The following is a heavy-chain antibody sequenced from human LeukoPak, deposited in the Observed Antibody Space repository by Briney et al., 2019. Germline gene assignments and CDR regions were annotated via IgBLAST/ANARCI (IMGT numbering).Heavy chain of an antibody. D-gene: IGHD3-10*01. CDR1: GFTFSSYG. CDR3: AKAGRLWFGELLSFDY. V-gene: IGHV3-23*01. J-gene: IGHJ4*02. CDR2: ISGSGGST. Sequence: HPGGSLRLSCAASGFTFSSYGMSWVRQAPGKGLEWVSAISGSGGSTYYADSVKGRFTISRDNSKNTLYLQMNGLRAEDTAVYYCAKAGRLWFGELLSFDYWGQGTLVTVSS.